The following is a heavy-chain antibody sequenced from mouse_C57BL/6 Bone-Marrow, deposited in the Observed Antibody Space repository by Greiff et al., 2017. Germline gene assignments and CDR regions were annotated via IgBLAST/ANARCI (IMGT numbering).Heavy chain of an antibody. D-gene: IGHD3-2*02. CDR1: GFTFSSYA. V-gene: IGHV5-4*01. CDR3: ARDRLRAAQASFDY. Sequence: DVQLVESGGGLVKPGGSLKLSCAASGFTFSSYAMSWVRQTPGKRLEWVATISDGGSYTNYTDNVKGRFTISGDNANNNMYLQMSHLKSEDTAMYYGARDRLRAAQASFDYWGQGTTLTVSS. CDR2: ISDGGSYT. J-gene: IGHJ2*01.